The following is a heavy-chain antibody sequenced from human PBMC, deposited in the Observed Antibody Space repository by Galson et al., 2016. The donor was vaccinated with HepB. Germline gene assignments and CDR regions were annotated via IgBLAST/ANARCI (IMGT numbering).Heavy chain of an antibody. CDR3: AVTSSGQYYFDF. V-gene: IGHV5-10-1*01. D-gene: IGHD3-10*01. J-gene: IGHJ4*02. CDR2: IDPSDSYT. CDR1: GSSFATYW. Sequence: QSGAEVKKPGESLRISCKGSGSSFATYWISWVRQMPGKGLEWMGRIDPSDSYTNYSPSFQGHVTIPADTSISTAYLHWASLKASDTAVNYCAVTSSGQYYFDFWGQGTLVTGSS.